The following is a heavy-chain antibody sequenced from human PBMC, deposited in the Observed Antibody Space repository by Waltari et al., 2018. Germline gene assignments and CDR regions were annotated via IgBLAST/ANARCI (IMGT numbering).Heavy chain of an antibody. J-gene: IGHJ3*01. V-gene: IGHV5-51*01. CDR2: IYPDDSDT. CDR3: TSNLKGIRLLTGYYRSGGAFDV. Sequence: EVQLVQSGAEVKKTGESLKISCQGSGYTFAEYWVGWVSQMPGKGLEWMGTIYPDDSDTKYSPSFQGHVTIAAYKSISTAYLQWSSLEASDTAMYYCTSNLKGIRLLTGYYRSGGAFDVWGQGTLITVSS. CDR1: GYTFAEYW. D-gene: IGHD3-9*01.